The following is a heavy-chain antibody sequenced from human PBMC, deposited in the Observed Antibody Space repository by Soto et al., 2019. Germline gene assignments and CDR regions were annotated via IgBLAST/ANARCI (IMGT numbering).Heavy chain of an antibody. CDR1: GFTFSSYA. V-gene: IGHV3-30-3*01. Sequence: GGSLRLSCAASGFTFSSYAMHWVRQAPGKGLEWVAVISYDGSNKYYADSVKGRFTISRDNSKNTLYLQMNSLRAEDTAVYYCARDYGVRGVITNWFDPWGQGTLVTVSS. CDR3: ARDYGVRGVITNWFDP. D-gene: IGHD3-10*01. J-gene: IGHJ5*02. CDR2: ISYDGSNK.